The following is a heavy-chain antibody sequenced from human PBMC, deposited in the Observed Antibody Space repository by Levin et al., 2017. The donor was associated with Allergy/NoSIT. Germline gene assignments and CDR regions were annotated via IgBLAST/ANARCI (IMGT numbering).Heavy chain of an antibody. J-gene: IGHJ4*02. Sequence: SETLSLTCAVYGGSFSGYYWSWIRQPPGKGLEWIGEINHSGSTNYNPSLKSRVTISVDTSKNQFSLKLSSVTAADTAVYYCARGTPGSSWKYWGQGTLVTVSS. V-gene: IGHV4-34*01. CDR1: GGSFSGYY. D-gene: IGHD6-13*01. CDR2: INHSGST. CDR3: ARGTPGSSWKY.